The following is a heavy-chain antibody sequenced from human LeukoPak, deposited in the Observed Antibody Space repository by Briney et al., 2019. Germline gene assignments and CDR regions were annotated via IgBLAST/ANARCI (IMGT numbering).Heavy chain of an antibody. CDR1: GDSRSNYY. J-gene: IGHJ4*02. V-gene: IGHV4-4*07. Sequence: SETLSLTCTVSGDSRSNYYWSWIRQPAGKGLEWIGRIYITGDTNYNPSLKSRVTMSVDPSKNQVSLNLKYVTAADTAVYYCAREVTSEATPYFIDYWGQGTLVTVSS. CDR2: IYITGDT. D-gene: IGHD6-25*01. CDR3: AREVTSEATPYFIDY.